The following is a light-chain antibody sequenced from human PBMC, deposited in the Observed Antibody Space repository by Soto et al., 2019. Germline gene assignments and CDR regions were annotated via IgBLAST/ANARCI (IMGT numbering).Light chain of an antibody. V-gene: IGKV3-11*01. Sequence: EIVMTQSPATLSVSPWERATLSFRASQSVSSNLAWYQQKPGQAPRLLIYDASNRATGIPARFSGSGSGTDFTLTISSLEPEDFAVYYCQQRSNWRITFGQGTRLGIK. CDR1: QSVSSN. J-gene: IGKJ5*01. CDR3: QQRSNWRIT. CDR2: DAS.